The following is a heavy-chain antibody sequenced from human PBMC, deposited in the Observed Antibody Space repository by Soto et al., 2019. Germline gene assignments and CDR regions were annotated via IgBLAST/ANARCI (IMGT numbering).Heavy chain of an antibody. CDR3: ARLNCSSTSCFLYYYYYMDV. D-gene: IGHD2-2*01. J-gene: IGHJ6*03. CDR2: IYYSGST. CDR1: GGSISSSSYY. V-gene: IGHV4-39*01. Sequence: QLQLQESGPGLVKPSETLSLTCTVSGGSISSSSYYCGWIRQPPGKGLEWIGSIYYSGSTYHNQSLKSRVTISVDTSKNQFSLKLSSVTAADMAVYYCARLNCSSTSCFLYYYYYMDVWGQGTTVTVSS.